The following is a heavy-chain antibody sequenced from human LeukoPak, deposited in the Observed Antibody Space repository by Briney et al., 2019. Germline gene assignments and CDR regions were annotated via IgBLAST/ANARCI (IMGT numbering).Heavy chain of an antibody. J-gene: IGHJ2*01. CDR1: GFTFSSYA. CDR3: ATLPRSDLYWYFDL. CDR2: ISGNGGTT. D-gene: IGHD3-10*01. V-gene: IGHV3-23*01. Sequence: GGSLRLSCAASGFTFSSYAMSWVRQAPGKGLDWGSVISGNGGTTYYADSVTGRFTISRDNSKNTLYLQMDSLRAEDTAVYYCATLPRSDLYWYFDLWGRGTLVTVSS.